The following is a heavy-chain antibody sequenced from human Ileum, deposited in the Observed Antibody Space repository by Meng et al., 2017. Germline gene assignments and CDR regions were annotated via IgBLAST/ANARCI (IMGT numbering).Heavy chain of an antibody. CDR1: GASISSYY. D-gene: IGHD2-15*01. CDR3: AAFCSGGSCPDY. Sequence: QVQLQESGPGLAKPSETLSLTCTVSGASISSYYWTWIRQPPGKGLDWIGYIHYSGRTNYNPSLKSRITMSVDTSKNQVSLKLSSVTAADTAIYYCAAFCSGGSCPDYWGQGTLVTVSS. V-gene: IGHV4-59*01. CDR2: IHYSGRT. J-gene: IGHJ4*02.